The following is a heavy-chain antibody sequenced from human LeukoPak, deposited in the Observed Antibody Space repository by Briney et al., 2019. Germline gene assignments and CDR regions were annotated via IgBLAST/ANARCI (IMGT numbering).Heavy chain of an antibody. CDR3: ARSLELREFPAMHYYYYYGMDV. CDR1: GGTFSSYA. J-gene: IGHJ6*04. V-gene: IGHV1-69*13. CDR2: IIPIFGTA. D-gene: IGHD1-1*01. Sequence: SVKVSCKASGGTFSSYAISWVRQAPGQGLEWMGGIIPIFGTANYVQKFQGRVTITADESTSTAYMELSSLRSEDTAVYYCARSLELREFPAMHYYYYYGMDVWGKGTTVTVSS.